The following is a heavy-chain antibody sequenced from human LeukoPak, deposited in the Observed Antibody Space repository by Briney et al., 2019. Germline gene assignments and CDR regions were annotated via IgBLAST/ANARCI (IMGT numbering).Heavy chain of an antibody. D-gene: IGHD3-3*01. Sequence: GGSLRLSCAASGFTFSSYAMSWVRQAPGKRREWVSAISGSGGSTYYADSVKGRFTISRDNSKNTLYLQMNSLRGEDTAVYYCAKELTGFLEWLLPGIWGQGTMVTVSS. J-gene: IGHJ3*01. CDR2: ISGSGGST. CDR1: GFTFSSYA. CDR3: AKELTGFLEWLLPGI. V-gene: IGHV3-23*01.